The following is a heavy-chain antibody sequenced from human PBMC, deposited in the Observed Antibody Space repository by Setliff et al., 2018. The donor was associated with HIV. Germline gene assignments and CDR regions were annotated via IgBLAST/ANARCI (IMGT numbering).Heavy chain of an antibody. J-gene: IGHJ2*01. CDR1: GYIFTSYA. D-gene: IGHD3-22*01. V-gene: IGHV1-18*01. CDR2: ITTYKGNT. CDR3: MRDPSGYDASGYYPLRWYFEL. Sequence: ASVKVSCKASGYIFTSYAISWVRQAPGQGLEWMGWITTYKGNTNYAQKFQGRVTVTTDTSTRTVYMDLRSLRSADTAVYYCMRDPSGYDASGYYPLRWYFELWGRGTRVTVSS.